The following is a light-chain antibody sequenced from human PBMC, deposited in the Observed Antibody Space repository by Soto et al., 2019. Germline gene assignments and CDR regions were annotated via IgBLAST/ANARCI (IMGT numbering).Light chain of an antibody. CDR2: DVY. V-gene: IGLV2-14*01. J-gene: IGLJ2*01. CDR3: SSYTSDTTRDVV. Sequence: QSALTQPASVSGSPGQSITISCTGTSSDVGGYNYVSWYQQHPGEAPKLMIYDVYNRPSGVSYRFSGSKSGNTACLTISGLQAEDEADYYCSSYTSDTTRDVVFGGGTKLTVL. CDR1: SSDVGGYNY.